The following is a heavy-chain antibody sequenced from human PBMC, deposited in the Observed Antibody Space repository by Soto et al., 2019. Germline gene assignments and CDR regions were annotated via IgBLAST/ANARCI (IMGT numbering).Heavy chain of an antibody. Sequence: QLQLQESGSGLVKPSQTLSLTCAVSGGSISSGGYSWSWIRQPPGKGLEWIGDFYHSGRTYYNPSLKSRVTISVDRSMNQFSLQLSSVTGADTAGYYCAVYVGNSGVRFDPWGQGTLVTVSS. CDR2: FYHSGRT. J-gene: IGHJ5*02. D-gene: IGHD3-16*01. V-gene: IGHV4-30-2*01. CDR3: AVYVGNSGVRFDP. CDR1: GGSISSGGYS.